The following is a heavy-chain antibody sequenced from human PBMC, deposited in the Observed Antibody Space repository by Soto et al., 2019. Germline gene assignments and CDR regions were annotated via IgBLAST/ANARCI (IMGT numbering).Heavy chain of an antibody. V-gene: IGHV1-46*01. CDR3: ARYAYGMDV. Sequence: QVQLVQSGAEVKKPRASVKVSCKASGYTITRYYMHWVRQAPGQGLEWMGIINPSGGSTSYAQKFQGRVTMTRDTSTSTVYTELSSLTSEDTAVYYCARYAYGMDVWGQGTTVTVSS. CDR2: INPSGGST. D-gene: IGHD2-8*01. CDR1: GYTITRYY. J-gene: IGHJ6*02.